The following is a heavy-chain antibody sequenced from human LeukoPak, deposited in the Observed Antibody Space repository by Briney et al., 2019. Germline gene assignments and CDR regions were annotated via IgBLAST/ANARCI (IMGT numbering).Heavy chain of an antibody. V-gene: IGHV5-51*01. Sequence: GESLKISCKGSGYSFTSYWIGWVRQMPGKGLEWMGIIYPGDSDTRYSPSFQGQVTISADKSISTAYLQWSSLKAPDTAMYYCARSVPAAIYAFDIWGQGTMVTVSS. D-gene: IGHD2-2*01. CDR2: IYPGDSDT. CDR3: ARSVPAAIYAFDI. CDR1: GYSFTSYW. J-gene: IGHJ3*02.